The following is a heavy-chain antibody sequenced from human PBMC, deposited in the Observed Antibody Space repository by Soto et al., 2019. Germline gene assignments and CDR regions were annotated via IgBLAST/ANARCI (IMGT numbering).Heavy chain of an antibody. V-gene: IGHV5-51*01. J-gene: IGHJ6*02. CDR2: IYPGDSDT. Sequence: GETLKISCKGSGYTFTNYWIGWVRQMPGKGLEWMGIIYPGDSDTKYNPSFQGQVTISADKSITTTYLQWSSLKASDTAIYYCAASIFYYGMDVWGQGTTVTVSS. CDR1: GYTFTNYW. CDR3: AASIFYYGMDV.